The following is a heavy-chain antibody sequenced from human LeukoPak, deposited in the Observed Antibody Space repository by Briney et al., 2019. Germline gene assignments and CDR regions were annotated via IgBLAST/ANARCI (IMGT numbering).Heavy chain of an antibody. V-gene: IGHV3-30-3*01. CDR3: ARVSTVTTFYYYYGMDV. D-gene: IGHD4-17*01. CDR2: ISYDGSNK. J-gene: IGHJ6*02. CDR1: GFTFSSYA. Sequence: GGSLRLSCAASGFTFSSYAMHWVRQAPGKGLEWGAVISYDGSNKYYADSVKGRFTISRDNSKNTLYLQMNSMRAEDTAVYYCARVSTVTTFYYYYGMDVWGQGTTVTVSS.